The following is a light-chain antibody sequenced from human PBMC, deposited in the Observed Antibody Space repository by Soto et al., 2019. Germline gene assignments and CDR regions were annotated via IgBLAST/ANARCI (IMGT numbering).Light chain of an antibody. CDR1: SSDVCAYNY. V-gene: IGLV2-14*01. J-gene: IGLJ1*01. CDR3: CSFTSITTYV. Sequence: QSALTQPASVSGSLVQSITISCTGTSSDVCAYNYVSWYQQQPGKAPKLMISEVSNRPSGVSNRFSGSKSGNTPSLIISGLQAEDEADYYCCSFTSITTYVFGTGTKVTVL. CDR2: EVS.